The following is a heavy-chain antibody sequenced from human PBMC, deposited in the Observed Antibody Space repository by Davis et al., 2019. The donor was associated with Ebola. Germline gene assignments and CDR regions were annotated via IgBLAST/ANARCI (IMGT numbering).Heavy chain of an antibody. CDR3: AKDRSGWYDSPADFDH. Sequence: PGGSLRLSCAASGFTFSSYAMSWVRQAPGKGLEWVSAISGSGGSTYYADSVKGRFTISRDNAKRTLYLQMNSLRAEDTAVYYCAKDRSGWYDSPADFDHWGQGTLVTVSS. CDR2: ISGSGGST. V-gene: IGHV3-23*01. CDR1: GFTFSSYA. D-gene: IGHD6-19*01. J-gene: IGHJ4*02.